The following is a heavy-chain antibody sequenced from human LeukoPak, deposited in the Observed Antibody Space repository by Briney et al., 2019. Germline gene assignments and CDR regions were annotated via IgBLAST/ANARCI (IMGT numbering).Heavy chain of an antibody. D-gene: IGHD6-19*01. J-gene: IGHJ4*02. V-gene: IGHV4-39*07. CDR2: IYYSGST. CDR3: ARDGGAVAGTDFDY. Sequence: SETLSLTCTVSGGSISSSSYYWGWIRQPPGKGLEWIGSIYYSGSTYYNPSLKSRVTISVDTSKNQFSLKLSSVTAADTAVYYCARDGGAVAGTDFDYWGQGTLVTVSS. CDR1: GGSISSSSYY.